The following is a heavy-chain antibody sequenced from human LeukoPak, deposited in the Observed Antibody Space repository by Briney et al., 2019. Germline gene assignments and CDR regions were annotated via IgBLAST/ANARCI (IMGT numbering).Heavy chain of an antibody. D-gene: IGHD3-10*01. CDR3: ARSMVRGVYYYYGMDV. CDR1: GGSISSGGYY. V-gene: IGHV4-31*03. CDR2: IYYGGST. J-gene: IGHJ6*02. Sequence: PSQTLSLTCTVSGGSISSGGYYWSWIRQHPGKGLEWIGYIYYGGSTYYNPSLKSRVTISVDTSKNQFSLKLSSVTAADTAVYYCARSMVRGVYYYYGMDVWGQGTTVTVSS.